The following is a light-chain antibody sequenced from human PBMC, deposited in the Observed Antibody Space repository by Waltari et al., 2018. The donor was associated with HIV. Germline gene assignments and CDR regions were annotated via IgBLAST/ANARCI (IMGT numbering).Light chain of an antibody. V-gene: IGLV3-1*01. CDR2: QDT. J-gene: IGLJ3*02. CDR3: QAWDSSIWV. CDR1: KLGKKY. Sequence: SYELTQPPSVSVSPGQTASITCSGDKLGKKYASWYQRKPGQSPVVVIYQDTVRPSGIPERFSGSNSGNTATLTISRTQAMDEADYYCQAWDSSIWVFGGGTKFTVL.